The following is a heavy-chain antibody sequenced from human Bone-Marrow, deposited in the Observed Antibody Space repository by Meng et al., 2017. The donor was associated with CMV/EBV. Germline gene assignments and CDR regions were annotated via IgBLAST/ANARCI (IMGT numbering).Heavy chain of an antibody. V-gene: IGHV4-30-4*08. CDR2: ISDSGRT. D-gene: IGHD5-24*01. J-gene: IGHJ4*02. Sequence: SETLSLTCTVSGGSTSSGDYDWSWIRQPPGRGLEWIGHISDSGRTHYNSPLKSRVTISIDSSKNQFSLKLGSVTAADTAVYYCARNVENCFYYWGQGMLVTVSS. CDR3: ARNVENCFYY. CDR1: GGSTSSGDYD.